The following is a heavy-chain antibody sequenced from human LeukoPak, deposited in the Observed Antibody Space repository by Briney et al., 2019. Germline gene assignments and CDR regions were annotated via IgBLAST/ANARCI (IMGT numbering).Heavy chain of an antibody. CDR3: ARTPRYYYYYMDV. V-gene: IGHV4-34*01. CDR1: GGSFSGYY. CDR2: INHSGST. Sequence: SETLSLTCAVYGGSFSGYYWSWIRQPPGKGLEWIGEINHSGSTNYNPSLKSRVTISVDTSKNQFSLKLSSVTAADTAVYYCARTPRYYYYYMDVWGKGTTVTISS. D-gene: IGHD2-15*01. J-gene: IGHJ6*03.